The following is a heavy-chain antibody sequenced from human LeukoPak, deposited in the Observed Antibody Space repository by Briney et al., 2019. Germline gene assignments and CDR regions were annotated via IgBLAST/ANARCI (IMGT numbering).Heavy chain of an antibody. Sequence: PSETLSLTCTVSGGSISSTTYYWGWLRRPPGEGREWIGSIYYSGSNYYNPSLKRRVTVSEDTSKNQFSLILSSVTAADTAVYYCVRGSTLRHYQYWGQGTLVTVSS. CDR2: IYYSGSN. D-gene: IGHD3-16*01. J-gene: IGHJ4*02. V-gene: IGHV4-39*01. CDR3: VRGSTLRHYQY. CDR1: GGSISSTTYY.